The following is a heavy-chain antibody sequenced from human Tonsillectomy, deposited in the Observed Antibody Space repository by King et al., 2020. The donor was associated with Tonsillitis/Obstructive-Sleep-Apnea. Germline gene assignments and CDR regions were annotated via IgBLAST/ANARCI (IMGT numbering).Heavy chain of an antibody. J-gene: IGHJ4*02. D-gene: IGHD6-19*01. V-gene: IGHV3-23*04. CDR2: ISDSGGST. Sequence: VQLVESGGGLVQPGGSLRLSCASSGFTFSSYAMSWVRQAPGKGLEWVSVISDSGGSTYYADSVKGRFTISRDNSQNTQYLQMYSLSAADTAVYYWAKDRGYSSGWNYFEFWRQRTLVTVPS. CDR3: AKDRGYSSGWNYFEF. CDR1: GFTFSSYA.